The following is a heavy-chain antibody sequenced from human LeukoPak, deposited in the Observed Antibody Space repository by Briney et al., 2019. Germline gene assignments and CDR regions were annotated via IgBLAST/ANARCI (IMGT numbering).Heavy chain of an antibody. J-gene: IGHJ4*02. CDR3: ARDPSSSPI. CDR1: GFTFSSYS. CDR2: ISSRSTYI. V-gene: IGHV3-21*01. Sequence: NPGGSLRLSCAASGFTFSSYSMNWVRQAPGKGLEWVSSISSRSTYIYHADSLKGRFTISRDNAKNSLYLQMNSLRAEDTAVYYCARDPSSSPIWGQGTLVTVSS. D-gene: IGHD6-13*01.